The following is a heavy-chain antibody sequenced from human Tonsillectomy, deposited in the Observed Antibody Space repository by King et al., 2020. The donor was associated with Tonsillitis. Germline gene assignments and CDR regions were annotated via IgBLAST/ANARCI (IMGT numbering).Heavy chain of an antibody. D-gene: IGHD6-13*01. CDR1: VYTFTSYG. CDR3: ARVLAPRKRIAADPNFDL. CDR2: FSAYNGNT. V-gene: IGHV1-18*01. J-gene: IGHJ5*02. Sequence: QLVQSGAEVKKPGASVKVSCKASVYTFTSYGISWVRQAPGQGLEWMGWFSAYNGNTNYAQKLQGRVTMTTDTSTSTAYMELRSLRSDDTAVYYCARVLAPRKRIAADPNFDLWGQGTLVTVSS.